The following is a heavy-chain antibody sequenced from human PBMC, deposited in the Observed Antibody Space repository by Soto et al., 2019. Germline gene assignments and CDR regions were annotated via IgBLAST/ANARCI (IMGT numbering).Heavy chain of an antibody. V-gene: IGHV1-69*13. CDR3: ARDRLGAFDP. CDR1: GCTFSSYA. Sequence: SVKVSFKGSGCTFSSYAISWVRQAPGQGLEWMGGIIPIFGTANYAQKFQGRVTITADESTSTAYMELSSLRSEDTAVYYCARDRLGAFDPWGQGTLVTVSS. D-gene: IGHD3-16*01. J-gene: IGHJ5*02. CDR2: IIPIFGTA.